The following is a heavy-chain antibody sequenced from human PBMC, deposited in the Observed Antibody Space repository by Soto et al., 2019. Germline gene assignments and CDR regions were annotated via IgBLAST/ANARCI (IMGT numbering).Heavy chain of an antibody. CDR3: ARHLPLRTTGFDY. CDR2: IYYSGST. V-gene: IGHV4-39*01. D-gene: IGHD4-17*01. Sequence: QLQLQESGPGLVKPSETLSLTCTVSGGSISSSSYYWGWIRQPPGKGLEWIGSIYYSGSTYYNPSLKSRVTISVDTSKNQFSLKLSSVTAADTAVYYCARHLPLRTTGFDYWGQGTLVTVSS. J-gene: IGHJ4*02. CDR1: GGSISSSSYY.